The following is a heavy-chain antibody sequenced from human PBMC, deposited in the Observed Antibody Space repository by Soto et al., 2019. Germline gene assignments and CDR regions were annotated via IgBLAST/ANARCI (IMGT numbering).Heavy chain of an antibody. CDR2: IYWNEDK. Sequence: QITLKESGPTLVKPKQTLTLTCRYSGFSLDSSPAGVGWIRQSPGKALEGLALIYWNEDKHYNPSLRNKLTIAKDTSKKEVVLRLTNLDPVDTATYYCAHRPYAGTLPHDYWGQGILVTVSS. V-gene: IGHV2-5*01. D-gene: IGHD6-13*01. CDR1: GFSLDSSPAG. J-gene: IGHJ4*02. CDR3: AHRPYAGTLPHDY.